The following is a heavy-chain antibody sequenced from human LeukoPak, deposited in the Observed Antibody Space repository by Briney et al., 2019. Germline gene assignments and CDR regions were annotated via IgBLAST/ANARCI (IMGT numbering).Heavy chain of an antibody. CDR2: IYYSGST. V-gene: IGHV4-39*01. J-gene: IGHJ4*02. CDR3: ARRTFGGVVAY. CDR1: GGSISSSSYY. Sequence: SETLSLTCTVSGGSISSSSYYWGWIRQPPGKGLEWIGSIYYSGSTYYNPSLKSRVTISVDTSKNQFSLKLSSVTAADTAVYYCARRTFGGVVAYWGQGTLVTVSS. D-gene: IGHD3-16*02.